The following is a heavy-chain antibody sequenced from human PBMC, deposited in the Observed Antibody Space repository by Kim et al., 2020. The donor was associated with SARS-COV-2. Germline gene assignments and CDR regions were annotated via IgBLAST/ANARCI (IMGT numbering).Heavy chain of an antibody. Sequence: GGSLRLSCAASGFTFSNAWMSWVRQAPGKGLEWVGRIKSKTDGGTTDYAAPVKGRFTISRDDSKNTLYLQMNSLKTEDTAVYYCTTDPLWGSYRSLCYWGQGTLVTVSS. CDR3: TTDPLWGSYRSLCY. J-gene: IGHJ4*02. D-gene: IGHD3-16*02. V-gene: IGHV3-15*01. CDR1: GFTFSNAW. CDR2: IKSKTDGGTT.